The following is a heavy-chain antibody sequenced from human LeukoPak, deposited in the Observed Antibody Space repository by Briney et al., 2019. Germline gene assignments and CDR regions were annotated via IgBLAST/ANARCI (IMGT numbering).Heavy chain of an antibody. D-gene: IGHD2-2*01. Sequence: GGSLRLSCAASGLTFSSHWMHWVRQAPGKGLVWVSRITNDGSSTTYAGSVKGRFTISRDNSKNTLYLQMNSLRAEDTAVYYCANFPCSSTSCSDPWGQGTLVTVSS. J-gene: IGHJ5*02. CDR2: ITNDGSST. CDR3: ANFPCSSTSCSDP. V-gene: IGHV3-74*01. CDR1: GLTFSSHW.